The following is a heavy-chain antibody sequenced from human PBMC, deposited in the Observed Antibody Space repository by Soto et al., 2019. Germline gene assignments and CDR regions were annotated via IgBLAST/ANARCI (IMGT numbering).Heavy chain of an antibody. CDR1: GYTFTSYD. V-gene: IGHV1-8*01. D-gene: IGHD3-22*01. Sequence: ASVKVSCKASGYTFTSYDINWVRQATGQGLEWMGWMNPNSGNTGYAQKFQGRVTMTRNTSISTAYMELSSLRSEDTAVYYCARGLTYYYDGGGYPRPLSFDFWGQGPLVTVSS. J-gene: IGHJ4*02. CDR3: ARGLTYYYDGGGYPRPLSFDF. CDR2: MNPNSGNT.